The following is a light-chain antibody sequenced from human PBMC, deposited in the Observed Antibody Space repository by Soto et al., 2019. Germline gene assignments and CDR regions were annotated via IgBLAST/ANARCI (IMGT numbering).Light chain of an antibody. CDR1: QTVHSSF. J-gene: IGKJ1*01. Sequence: DIDLTQSPATLSLSPGERVTLSCRASQTVHSSFVAWYQQKPGQAPRLLIYGASTRATGVPDRFSGRGSGTDFTLTISSLETEDFAVYFCQDYGRSSWTFGQGTKVEIK. CDR2: GAS. V-gene: IGKV3-20*01. CDR3: QDYGRSSWT.